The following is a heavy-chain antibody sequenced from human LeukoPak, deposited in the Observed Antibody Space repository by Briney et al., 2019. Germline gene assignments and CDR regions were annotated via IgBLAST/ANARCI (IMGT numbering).Heavy chain of an antibody. V-gene: IGHV3-7*01. CDR1: GFTFSSYW. D-gene: IGHD6-13*01. CDR3: ARLLSSSWSNNWFDP. CDR2: IKQDGSEK. J-gene: IGHJ5*02. Sequence: GSLRLSCAASGFTFSSYWMSWVRQAPGNGLEWVANIKQDGSEKYYVDSVKGRFTISRDNAKNSLYLQMNRLRAEDTAVYYCARLLSSSWSNNWFDPWGQGTLVTVSS.